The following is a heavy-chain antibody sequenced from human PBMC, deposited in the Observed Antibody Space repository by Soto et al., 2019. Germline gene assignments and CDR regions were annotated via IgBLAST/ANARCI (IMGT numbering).Heavy chain of an antibody. CDR1: GGSISSGDYY. CDR2: IYYSGST. CDR3: ASRIVATVPYYYYYGMDV. J-gene: IGHJ6*02. Sequence: PSETLSLTCTVSGGSISSGDYYWSWIRQPPGKGLEWIGYIYYSGSTYYNPSLKSRVTISVDTSKNQFSLKLSSVTAADTAVYYCASRIVATVPYYYYYGMDVWGQGTTVTSP. D-gene: IGHD5-12*01. V-gene: IGHV4-30-4*01.